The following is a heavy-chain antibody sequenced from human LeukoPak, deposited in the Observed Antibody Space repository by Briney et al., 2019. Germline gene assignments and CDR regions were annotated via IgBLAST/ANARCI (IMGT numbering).Heavy chain of an antibody. CDR2: IIPMFGSA. CDR1: GLTLITYA. CDR3: ASSPRIVGRLDYYYYMDV. Sequence: SVKVSCKASGLTLITYAISWVRQAPGQGREWMGGIIPMFGSAHYAQKFQDGVTITTDESTTIAYMELSSLRSEDTAVYYCASSPRIVGRLDYYYYMDVWGKGTTVTVSS. J-gene: IGHJ6*03. D-gene: IGHD6-6*01. V-gene: IGHV1-69*05.